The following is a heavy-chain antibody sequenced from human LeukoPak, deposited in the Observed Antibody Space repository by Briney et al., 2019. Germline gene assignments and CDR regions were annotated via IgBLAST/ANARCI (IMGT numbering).Heavy chain of an antibody. CDR2: IYPGDSDT. Sequence: GESLKISCQGSGYTFTNYWIGWVRQMPGKGLEWMGIIYPGDSDTKYSPSFQGQVTISVDKSISTAYLQWSSLEASDTAMYYRARLTTTLTTFLDYWGQGTLVTVSS. V-gene: IGHV5-51*01. J-gene: IGHJ4*02. CDR1: GYTFTNYW. CDR3: ARLTTTLTTFLDY. D-gene: IGHD4-11*01.